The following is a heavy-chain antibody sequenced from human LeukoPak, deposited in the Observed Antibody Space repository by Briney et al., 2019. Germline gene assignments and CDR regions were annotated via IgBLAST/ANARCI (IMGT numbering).Heavy chain of an antibody. Sequence: GGSLRLSCSASGFTFRSSWMHWVRQAPGKGLVWVSRINSDGSSTSYADSVKGRFTISRDNAKNTLYLQMNSLRAEDTAVYYCARFLLSETFDYWGQGTLVTVSS. CDR1: GFTFRSSW. CDR3: ARFLLSETFDY. V-gene: IGHV3-74*01. CDR2: INSDGSST. J-gene: IGHJ4*02. D-gene: IGHD2/OR15-2a*01.